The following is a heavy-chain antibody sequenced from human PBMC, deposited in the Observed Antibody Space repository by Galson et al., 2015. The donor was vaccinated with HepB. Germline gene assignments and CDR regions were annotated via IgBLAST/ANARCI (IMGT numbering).Heavy chain of an antibody. D-gene: IGHD6-19*01. Sequence: SVKVSCKASGYTFTSYGISWVRQAPGQGLEWMGWISAYNGNTNYAQKLQGRVTMTTDTSTSTAYMELRSLRSDDTAVYYCARDQFVSAVAGTGILDYWGQGTLVTVSS. CDR2: ISAYNGNT. CDR3: ARDQFVSAVAGTGILDY. CDR1: GYTFTSYG. J-gene: IGHJ4*02. V-gene: IGHV1-18*04.